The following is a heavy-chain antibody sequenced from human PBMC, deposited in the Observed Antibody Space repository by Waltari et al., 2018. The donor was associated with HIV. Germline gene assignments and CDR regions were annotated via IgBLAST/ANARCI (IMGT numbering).Heavy chain of an antibody. V-gene: IGHV4-38-2*02. CDR3: ASSSSWYPDY. CDR1: GYSISSGYY. D-gene: IGHD6-13*01. J-gene: IGHJ4*02. Sequence: QVQLQESGPGLVKPSETLSLTCTVSGYSISSGYYWGWIRQPPGKGLEWIGSIYHSGSTYYNPSLKSRVTISVDTSKNQFSLKLSSVTAADTAVYYCASSSSWYPDYWGQGTLVTVSS. CDR2: IYHSGST.